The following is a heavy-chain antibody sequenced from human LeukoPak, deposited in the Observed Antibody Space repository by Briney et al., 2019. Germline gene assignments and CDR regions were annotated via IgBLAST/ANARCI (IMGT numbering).Heavy chain of an antibody. CDR2: IIPIFGTA. Sequence: SVKVSCKASGGTFSRYAISWVRQAPGQGLEWMGGIIPIFGTANYAQKFQGRVTITADESTSTAYMELSWLRSDDTALYYCARYCSTAICYAYFDYWGQGTLVTVSS. J-gene: IGHJ4*02. V-gene: IGHV1-69*01. D-gene: IGHD2-2*01. CDR3: ARYCSTAICYAYFDY. CDR1: GGTFSRYA.